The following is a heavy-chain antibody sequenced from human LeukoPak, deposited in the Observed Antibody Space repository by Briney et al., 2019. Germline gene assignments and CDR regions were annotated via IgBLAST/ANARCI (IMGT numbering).Heavy chain of an antibody. D-gene: IGHD2-2*01. CDR2: ISSNGGST. V-gene: IGHV3-64D*06. Sequence: GGSLRLSCSASGFTFSSYAMHWVRQAPGKGLEYVSAISSNGGSTYYADSVKGRFTISRDNSKNTLYLQMSSLRAEDTAAYYCVKDRQRGYCSSTSCYAPGGAFDIWGQGTMVTVSS. J-gene: IGHJ3*02. CDR1: GFTFSSYA. CDR3: VKDRQRGYCSSTSCYAPGGAFDI.